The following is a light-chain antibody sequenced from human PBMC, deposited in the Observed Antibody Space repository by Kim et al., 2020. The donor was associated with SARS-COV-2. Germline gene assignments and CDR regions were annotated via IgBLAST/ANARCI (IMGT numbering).Light chain of an antibody. CDR3: QQYNAYRT. V-gene: IGKV1-5*01. Sequence: GDIVTITCRASQSITGWLAWYQQKPGKAPQLLIYDASNLESGVPSRFSGSGSGTEFTLTISSLQPDDFATYYCQQYNAYRTFGQGTKV. CDR2: DAS. CDR1: QSITGW. J-gene: IGKJ1*01.